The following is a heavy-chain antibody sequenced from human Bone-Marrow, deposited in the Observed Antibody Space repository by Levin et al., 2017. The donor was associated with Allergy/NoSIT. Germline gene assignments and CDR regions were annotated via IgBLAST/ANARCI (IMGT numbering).Heavy chain of an antibody. J-gene: IGHJ5*02. Sequence: GGSLRLSCAASGFTFSSYAMHWVRQAPGKGLEWVAVISYDGSNKYYADSVKGRFTISRDNSKNTLYLQMNSLRAEDTAVYYCARDLKVRITMIVVVITGWFDPWGQGTLVTVSS. V-gene: IGHV3-30*04. CDR3: ARDLKVRITMIVVVITGWFDP. CDR2: ISYDGSNK. D-gene: IGHD3-22*01. CDR1: GFTFSSYA.